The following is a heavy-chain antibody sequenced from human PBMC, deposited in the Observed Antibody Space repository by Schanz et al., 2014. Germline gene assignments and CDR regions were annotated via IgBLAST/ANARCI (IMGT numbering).Heavy chain of an antibody. V-gene: IGHV1-2*06. J-gene: IGHJ5*01. Sequence: QVQLVQSGAEVKKPGSSVTVSCKASGYTFTVYYMHWVRQAPGQGLEWMGRINPNSGGTNYAQKFQGRVTMTRDTSISTVYMELTRLTFDDTAIYYCARDSDVSKYNLFDSWGQGTLVTVSS. CDR2: INPNSGGT. CDR1: GYTFTVYY. CDR3: ARDSDVSKYNLFDS.